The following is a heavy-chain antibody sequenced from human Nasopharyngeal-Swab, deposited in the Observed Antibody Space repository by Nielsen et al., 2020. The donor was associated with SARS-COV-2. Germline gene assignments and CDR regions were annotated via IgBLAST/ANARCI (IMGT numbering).Heavy chain of an antibody. CDR3: ARDAPAHYGAFY. Sequence: GESLKISCAASGFTFSSFGIHWVRQAPGKGLEWVAFIAHDASNEYYGDSVKGRFSISRDSSKNTLYLQMDSLRGEDTAVYYRARDAPAHYGAFYWGRGTLVTVSS. CDR2: IAHDASNE. V-gene: IGHV3-30*03. J-gene: IGHJ4*02. CDR1: GFTFSSFG. D-gene: IGHD4-17*01.